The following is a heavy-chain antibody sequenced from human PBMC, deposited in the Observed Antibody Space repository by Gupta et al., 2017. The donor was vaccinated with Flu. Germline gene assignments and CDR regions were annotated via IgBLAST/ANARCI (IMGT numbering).Heavy chain of an antibody. J-gene: IGHJ4*02. CDR3: ARDHCGDSRCYSDY. Sequence: RQAPGQGLELVGWINPTSGVANYAPKFQGRVTLTRDTSITTAYMDLTRLRSDDTAAYFCARDHCGDSRCYSDYWGQGTLVTVSS. D-gene: IGHD2-21*01. V-gene: IGHV1-2*02. CDR2: INPTSGVA.